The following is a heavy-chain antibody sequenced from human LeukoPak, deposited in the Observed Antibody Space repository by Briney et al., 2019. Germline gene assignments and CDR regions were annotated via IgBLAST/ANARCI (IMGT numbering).Heavy chain of an antibody. V-gene: IGHV3-53*01. CDR2: IYGGGNT. CDR3: ARGRMSSGWHCHWFDP. Sequence: TGGSLRLSCAAPGVTVSTNYISCVCQAPGKGLEWVSVIYGGGNTYYADAVRGRFTISRDNSKNTLYLQMNSLRTEDAAVYYCARGRMSSGWHCHWFDPWGQGTLVTVSS. J-gene: IGHJ5*02. CDR1: GVTVSTNY. D-gene: IGHD6-25*01.